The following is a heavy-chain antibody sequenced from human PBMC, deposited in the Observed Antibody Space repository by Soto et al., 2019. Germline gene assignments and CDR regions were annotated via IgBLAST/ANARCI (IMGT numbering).Heavy chain of an antibody. CDR1: GYTFTSYG. J-gene: IGHJ4*02. CDR2: ISAYNGNT. D-gene: IGHD6-6*01. V-gene: IGHV1-18*04. Sequence: VASVKVSCKASGYTFTSYGISWVRQAPGQGLEWMGWISAYNGNTNYAQKLQGRVTMTTDTSTSTAYMELRSLRSDDTAVYYCARALEYSSSPQFDYWGQGTLVTVSS. CDR3: ARALEYSSSPQFDY.